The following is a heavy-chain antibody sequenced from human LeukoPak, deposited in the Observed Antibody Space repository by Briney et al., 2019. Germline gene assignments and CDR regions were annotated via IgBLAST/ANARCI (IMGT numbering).Heavy chain of an antibody. Sequence: GGSLRLSCAASGFTFSDYYMSWIRQAPGKGLEWVSYISSSGGTIYYADSVKGRFTISRDNAKNSLYLQMNSLRAEDTAVYYCARVSNSGFLEWSIDYGMDVWGQGTTVTVSS. D-gene: IGHD3-3*01. CDR1: GFTFSDYY. V-gene: IGHV3-11*01. CDR3: ARVSNSGFLEWSIDYGMDV. J-gene: IGHJ6*02. CDR2: ISSSGGTI.